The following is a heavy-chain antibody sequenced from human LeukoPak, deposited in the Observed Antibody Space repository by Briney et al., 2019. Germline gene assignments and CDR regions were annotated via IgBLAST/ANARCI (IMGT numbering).Heavy chain of an antibody. CDR1: GGSISSGDYY. D-gene: IGHD3-10*01. CDR2: IYYSGST. J-gene: IGHJ5*02. CDR3: ARDETYYGSGSWFDP. V-gene: IGHV4-30-4*01. Sequence: PSETLSLTCTVSGGSISSGDYYWSWIRQPPGKGLEWIGYIYYSGSTYYNPSLKSRVTISVGTSKNQFSLKLSSVTAADTAVYYCARDETYYGSGSWFDPWGRGTLVTVSS.